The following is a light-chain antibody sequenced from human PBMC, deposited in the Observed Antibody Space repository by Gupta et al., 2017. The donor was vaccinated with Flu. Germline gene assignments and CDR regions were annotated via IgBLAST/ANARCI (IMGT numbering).Light chain of an antibody. Sequence: VPLSLSPGEEATLSCSASGRVSTYLAWYEHKSVRALRLLIYEASLRATGVPARFTGSGAGTDFTLTISNLEPVDFAVYYCRQHVCWPPVTFGQGTRVEMK. CDR3: RQHVCWPPVT. V-gene: IGKV3-11*01. J-gene: IGKJ5*01. CDR2: EAS. CDR1: GRVSTY.